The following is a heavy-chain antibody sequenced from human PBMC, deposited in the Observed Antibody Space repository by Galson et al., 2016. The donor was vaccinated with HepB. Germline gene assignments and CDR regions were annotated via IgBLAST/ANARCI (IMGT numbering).Heavy chain of an antibody. CDR1: GFALGSYG. J-gene: IGHJ4*02. CDR3: ARDYSFSSNWPGY. Sequence: SLRLSCAASGFALGSYGMHWIRQVPGKGLEWVADISFDGTKQHYGDSVKGRFTISRDSSRVYLQLSSLSPVDTGRYFCARDYSFSSNWPGYWGQGTLVIVSS. D-gene: IGHD7-27*01. V-gene: IGHV3-30*03. CDR2: ISFDGTKQ.